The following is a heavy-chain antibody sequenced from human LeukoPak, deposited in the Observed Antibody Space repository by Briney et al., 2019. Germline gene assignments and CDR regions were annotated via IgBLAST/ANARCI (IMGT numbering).Heavy chain of an antibody. Sequence: GGSLRLSCAASGFTFSSYAMSWVRQAPGKGLEWVSAISGSGGSTYYADSVKGRFTISRDNSKNTLYLQMNSLRAEDTAVYYCAILPCGDGYNFDYWGQGTLVTVSS. D-gene: IGHD5-24*01. CDR2: ISGSGGST. CDR1: GFTFSSYA. V-gene: IGHV3-23*01. J-gene: IGHJ4*02. CDR3: AILPCGDGYNFDY.